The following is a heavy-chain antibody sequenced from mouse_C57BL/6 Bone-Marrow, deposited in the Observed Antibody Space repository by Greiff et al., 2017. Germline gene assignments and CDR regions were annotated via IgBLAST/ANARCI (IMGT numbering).Heavy chain of an antibody. Sequence: EVKVVESGEGLVKPGGSLKLSCAASGFTFSSYAMSWVRQTPEKRLEWVAYISSGGDYIYYADTVKGRFTISRDNARNTLYLQMSSLKSEDTAMYYCTRDYKYYSNYEGLAYWGQGALVTVSA. V-gene: IGHV5-9-1*02. CDR3: TRDYKYYSNYEGLAY. CDR1: GFTFSSYA. D-gene: IGHD2-5*01. J-gene: IGHJ3*01. CDR2: ISSGGDYI.